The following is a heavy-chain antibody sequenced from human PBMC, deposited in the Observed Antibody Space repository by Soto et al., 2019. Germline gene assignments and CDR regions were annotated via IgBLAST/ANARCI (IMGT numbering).Heavy chain of an antibody. J-gene: IGHJ6*02. CDR1: GFTFSSYG. CDR2: ISYDGSNK. D-gene: IGHD3-3*01. V-gene: IGHV3-30*03. Sequence: GGSLRLSCAASGFTFSSYGMHWVRQAPGKGLEWVAVISYDGSNKYYADSVKGRFTISRDNSKNTLYLQMNSLRAEDTAVYYCARTYYDFWSGYYTPYYYYGMDVWGQGTTVTVSS. CDR3: ARTYYDFWSGYYTPYYYYGMDV.